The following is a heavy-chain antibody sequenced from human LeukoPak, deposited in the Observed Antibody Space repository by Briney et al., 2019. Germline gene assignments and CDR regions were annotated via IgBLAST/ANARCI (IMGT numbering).Heavy chain of an antibody. V-gene: IGHV4-59*01. CDR2: IYYSGST. CDR3: AREPRGFWSGLSLSSSVAFDI. CDR1: AGSISIYY. J-gene: IGHJ3*02. Sequence: SETLSLTCTVSAGSISIYYWSCIRQPPGKGLEWIGYIYYSGSTNYNPSINRQVSISVDTSKTQFSLKLSSVTAADTAAYYCAREPRGFWSGLSLSSSVAFDIWGQGTMVTVSS. D-gene: IGHD3-3*01.